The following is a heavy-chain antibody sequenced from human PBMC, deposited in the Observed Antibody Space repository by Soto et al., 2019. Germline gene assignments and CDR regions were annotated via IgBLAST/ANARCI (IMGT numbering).Heavy chain of an antibody. Sequence: SETLSLTCTVSGGSVSSYCWSWIRQPPGKGLEWIGYIYYSGSTNYNPSLKSRVTISVDTSKNQFSLKLSSVTAADTAVYYCARDTRGYGMDVWGQGTTVTVSS. J-gene: IGHJ6*02. CDR1: GGSVSSYC. CDR2: IYYSGST. CDR3: ARDTRGYGMDV. V-gene: IGHV4-59*02. D-gene: IGHD2-2*01.